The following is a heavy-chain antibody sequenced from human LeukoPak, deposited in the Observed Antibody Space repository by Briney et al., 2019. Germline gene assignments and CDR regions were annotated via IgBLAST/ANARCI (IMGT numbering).Heavy chain of an antibody. CDR3: AKHHSWGNWFHDY. D-gene: IGHD3-9*01. J-gene: IGHJ4*02. Sequence: GGSLRLSCALSGFTFNSHAVSWVRRAPGKGLEWVSTLGGATISYADSVKGRFTISGDGSKSTLDLQMDSLRAEDTAIYYCAKHHSWGNWFHDYWGQGTLVTVSS. CDR1: GFTFNSHA. CDR2: LGGATI. V-gene: IGHV3-23*01.